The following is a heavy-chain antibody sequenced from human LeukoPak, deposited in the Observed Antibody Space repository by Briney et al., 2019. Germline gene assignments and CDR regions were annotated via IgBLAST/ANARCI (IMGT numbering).Heavy chain of an antibody. CDR1: GDSITSSSYY. CDR2: IHYSGST. J-gene: IGHJ4*02. CDR3: ASHLPMVRGIGIFDY. D-gene: IGHD3-10*01. Sequence: SETLPLTCTVSGDSITSSSYYWGWIRQPPGKGLEWIGSIHYSGSTSYNSSLKSRVTISVDTFNNEFSLKLSSVTAADTAVYYCASHLPMVRGIGIFDYWGQGTLVTVSS. V-gene: IGHV4-39*01.